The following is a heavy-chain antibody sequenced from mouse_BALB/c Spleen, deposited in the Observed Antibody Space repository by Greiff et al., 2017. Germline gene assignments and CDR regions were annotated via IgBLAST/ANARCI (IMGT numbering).Heavy chain of an antibody. D-gene: IGHD2-3*01. CDR2: ISSGSSTI. CDR3: ARSGYDGYPYAMDY. J-gene: IGHJ4*01. CDR1: GFTFSSFG. Sequence: DVHLVESGGGLVQPGGSRKLSCAASGFTFSSFGMHWVRQAPEKGLEWVAYISSGSSTIYYADTVKGRFTISRDNPKNTLFLQMTSLRSEDTAMYYCARSGYDGYPYAMDYWGQGTSVTVSS. V-gene: IGHV5-17*02.